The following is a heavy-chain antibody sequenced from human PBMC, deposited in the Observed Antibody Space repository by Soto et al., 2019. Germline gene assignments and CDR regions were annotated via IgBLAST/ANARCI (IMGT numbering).Heavy chain of an antibody. V-gene: IGHV4-39*01. J-gene: IGHJ2*01. D-gene: IGHD2-21*01. CDR2: IYSSENT. CDR3: ARFFLQGENSIRHTVPVTAFLLNRSSDL. Sequence: PPGKGLEWIGTIYSSENTYYNPSLLSRVTISVDTSKNEFSLRLSSVTAADTAVYYCARFFLQGENSIRHTVPVTAFLLNRSSDL.